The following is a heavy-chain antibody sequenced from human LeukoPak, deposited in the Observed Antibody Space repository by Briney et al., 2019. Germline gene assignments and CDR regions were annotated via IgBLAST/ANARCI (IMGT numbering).Heavy chain of an antibody. CDR1: GGSNSSYY. CDR2: IYYSGST. CDR3: ARARRNDFWSGYSLNWFDP. J-gene: IGHJ5*02. Sequence: SETLSLTCTVSGGSNSSYYWSWIRQPPGKGLEWIGYIYYSGSTNYNPSLKSRVTISVDTSKNQFSLKLSSVTAADTAVYYCARARRNDFWSGYSLNWFDPWGQGTLVTVSS. V-gene: IGHV4-59*01. D-gene: IGHD3-3*01.